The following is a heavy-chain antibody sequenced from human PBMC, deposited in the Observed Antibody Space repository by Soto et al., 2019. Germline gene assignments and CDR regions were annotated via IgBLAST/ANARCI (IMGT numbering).Heavy chain of an antibody. J-gene: IGHJ4*02. V-gene: IGHV1-18*01. Sequence: QVQLVQSGAEVKKPGASVKVSCKASGYTFSTYGISWVRQAPGQGLEWMGWISAYNGDTETNYAQKFQGRVTMTPDTPTSAAYMELRNLRSDDTGVYYCAREAAVMAAAGPDYWCQGTLVTVSS. D-gene: IGHD6-13*01. CDR2: ISAYNGDTET. CDR3: AREAAVMAAAGPDY. CDR1: GYTFSTYG.